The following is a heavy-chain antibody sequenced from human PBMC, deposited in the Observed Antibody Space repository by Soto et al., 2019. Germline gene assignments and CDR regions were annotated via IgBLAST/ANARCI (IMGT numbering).Heavy chain of an antibody. CDR2: ISGSGGST. Sequence: GGSLRLSCAASGFTFSSYAMSWVRQAPGKGLEWVSAISGSGGSTYYADSVKGRFTISRDNSKNTLYLQMNSLRAEDTAVYYCAKGGGSGYDYYYYYYMDVGGKGTTVTVSS. V-gene: IGHV3-23*01. J-gene: IGHJ6*03. CDR1: GFTFSSYA. CDR3: AKGGGSGYDYYYYYYMDV. D-gene: IGHD5-12*01.